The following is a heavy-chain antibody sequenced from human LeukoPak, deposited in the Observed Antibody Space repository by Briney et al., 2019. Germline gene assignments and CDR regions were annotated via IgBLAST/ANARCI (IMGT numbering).Heavy chain of an antibody. CDR1: GFTFRSYD. J-gene: IGHJ2*01. CDR2: IYTAGDT. Sequence: GGSLRLSCAASGFTFRSYDMHWVREATGKGLEWVSAIYTAGDTYYLGSVKARFPISRRNAKNSLYLQMNSLRARDTAVYYFARASPRFSETWYFDLWGRGTLVTVYS. V-gene: IGHV3-13*01. D-gene: IGHD3-16*01. CDR3: ARASPRFSETWYFDL.